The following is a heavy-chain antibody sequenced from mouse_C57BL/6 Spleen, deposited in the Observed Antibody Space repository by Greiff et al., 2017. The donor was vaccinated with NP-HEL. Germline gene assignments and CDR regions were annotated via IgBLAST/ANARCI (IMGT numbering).Heavy chain of an antibody. D-gene: IGHD1-1*01. V-gene: IGHV5-6*01. Sequence: VQLKESGGDLVKPGGSLKLSCAASGFTFSSYGMSWVRQTPDKRLEWVATISSGGSYTYYPDSVKGRFTISRDNARNNLYLQMSSLRSEDTAMYYCARQGDYGSSYGYFDVWGAGTTVTVSS. J-gene: IGHJ1*01. CDR3: ARQGDYGSSYGYFDV. CDR1: GFTFSSYG. CDR2: ISSGGSYT.